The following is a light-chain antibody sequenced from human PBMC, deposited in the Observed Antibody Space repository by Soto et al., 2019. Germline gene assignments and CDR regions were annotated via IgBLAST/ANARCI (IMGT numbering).Light chain of an antibody. CDR3: QQYETFSGT. V-gene: IGKV3D-15*01. J-gene: IGKJ1*01. Sequence: VMTQSPATLSVSPGERATLSCRASQNLRSSLAWYQQKPGQAPRLLIYGASTRATGIPARFSGSGSGTDFTLTIASLQPDDFATYYCQQYETFSGTFGPGTKVDI. CDR2: GAS. CDR1: QNLRSS.